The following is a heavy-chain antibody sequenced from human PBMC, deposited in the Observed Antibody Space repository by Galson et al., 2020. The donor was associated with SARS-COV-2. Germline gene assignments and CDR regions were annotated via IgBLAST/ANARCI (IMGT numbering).Heavy chain of an antibody. J-gene: IGHJ3*02. V-gene: IGHV3-53*01. CDR2: IYRGGNT. CDR3: ARDFPRNI. CDR1: GFTVSSEY. Sequence: GESLKISCAASGFTVSSEYMSWVRQAPGKGLEWVSVIYRGGNTYYADSVKGRFTVSRDDPKNTIYLQMNSLRVEDTAIYYCARDFPRNIWGQGTMVTVSS.